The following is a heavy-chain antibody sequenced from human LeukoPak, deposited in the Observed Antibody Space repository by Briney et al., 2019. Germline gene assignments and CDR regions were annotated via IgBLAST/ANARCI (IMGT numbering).Heavy chain of an antibody. Sequence: GGSLRLSCAASGFTFSRYSMNWVRQAPGKGLEWVSSISSSSSSIYYADSVKGRFTSSRDNAKNSLYLQMNSLRAEDTAVYYCASFISAIGTWCYHFDYWGQGTLVTVSS. CDR3: ASFISAIGTWCYHFDY. D-gene: IGHD6-13*01. V-gene: IGHV3-21*01. CDR1: GFTFSRYS. CDR2: ISSSSSSI. J-gene: IGHJ4*02.